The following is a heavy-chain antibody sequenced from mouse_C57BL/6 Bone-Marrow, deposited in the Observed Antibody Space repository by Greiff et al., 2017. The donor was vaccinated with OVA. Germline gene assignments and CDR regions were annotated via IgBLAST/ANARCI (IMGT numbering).Heavy chain of an antibody. Sequence: VQLQQSGAELVRPGASVKLSCTASGFNIKDDYMHWVKQRPEQGLEWIGWIDPENGDTEYASKFQGKATITADTSSNTAYLQLSSLTSEDTAVYYCTTVDGERVDYWGQGTTLTVSS. V-gene: IGHV14-4*01. J-gene: IGHJ2*01. CDR1: GFNIKDDY. CDR2: IDPENGDT. CDR3: TTVDGERVDY.